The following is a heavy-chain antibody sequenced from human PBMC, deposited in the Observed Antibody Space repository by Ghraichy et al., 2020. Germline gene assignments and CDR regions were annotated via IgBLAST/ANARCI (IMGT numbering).Heavy chain of an antibody. CDR3: AREYCSGGRCFFGTGGSHFDY. CDR1: GFTLSNYW. V-gene: IGHV3-74*01. CDR2: IKSDGTST. D-gene: IGHD2-15*01. J-gene: IGHJ4*02. Sequence: GGSLRLSCSASGFTLSNYWMHWLRQAPGKGLVWVSRIKSDGTSTIYAVSVKGRFTISRDNAKNTLYLQMNSLRVEDTAVYYCAREYCSGGRCFFGTGGSHFDYWGQGNLVTVSS.